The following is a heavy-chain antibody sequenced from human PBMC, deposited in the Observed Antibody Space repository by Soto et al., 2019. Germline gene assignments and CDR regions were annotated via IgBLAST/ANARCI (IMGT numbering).Heavy chain of an antibody. J-gene: IGHJ4*02. CDR3: AFEEWWALKS. CDR2: IDPAGGAT. Sequence: EVHLVESGGGLVQSGGSLRLSCAASGFTFSDHYMSWIRQTPGKGLECVAKIDPAGGATFYMDSVKGRFTISRDNAKNSMFLQLNSLRADDTAVYYCAFEEWWALKSWGQGTLVTVAS. D-gene: IGHD2-15*01. CDR1: GFTFSDHY. V-gene: IGHV3-7*01.